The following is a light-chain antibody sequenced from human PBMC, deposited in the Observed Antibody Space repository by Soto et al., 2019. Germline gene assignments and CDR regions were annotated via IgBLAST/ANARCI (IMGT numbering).Light chain of an antibody. Sequence: DIQMTQSPSSLSASVGDTVTITCRASRSIRGNVNWFQQKPGEAPKLLIHTSSRLQSGAPSRFSGSGFGTDFTLTIDSLQPEDFSTFYCQQSYSNPRTFGQGTTLESK. V-gene: IGKV1-39*01. J-gene: IGKJ2*01. CDR3: QQSYSNPRT. CDR1: RSIRGN. CDR2: TSS.